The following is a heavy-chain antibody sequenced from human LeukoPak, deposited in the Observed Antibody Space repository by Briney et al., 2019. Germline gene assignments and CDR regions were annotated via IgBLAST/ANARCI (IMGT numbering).Heavy chain of an antibody. Sequence: ASVKVSCKASGYTFTSYYMHWVRQAPGQGLEWMGIINPSGGSTSYAQKFQGRVTMTRDMSTSTVYMELSSLRSEDTAVYYCARAQTYYDFWSGYIPYYFDYWGQGTLVTVSS. CDR2: INPSGGST. V-gene: IGHV1-46*01. J-gene: IGHJ4*02. CDR1: GYTFTSYY. CDR3: ARAQTYYDFWSGYIPYYFDY. D-gene: IGHD3-3*01.